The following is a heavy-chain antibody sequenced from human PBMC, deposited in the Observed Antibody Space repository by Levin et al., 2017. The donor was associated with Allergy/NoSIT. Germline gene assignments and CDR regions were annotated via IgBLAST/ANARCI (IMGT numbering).Heavy chain of an antibody. CDR2: IYYSGST. CDR3: ARQKFDWELLSSYFDY. Sequence: GSLRLSCTVSGGSISSSSYYWGWIRQPPGKGLEWIGSIYYSGSTYYNPSLKSRVTISVDTSKNQFSLKLSSVTAADTAVYYCARQKFDWELLSSYFDYWGQGTLVTVSS. J-gene: IGHJ4*02. V-gene: IGHV4-39*01. D-gene: IGHD1-26*01. CDR1: GGSISSSSYY.